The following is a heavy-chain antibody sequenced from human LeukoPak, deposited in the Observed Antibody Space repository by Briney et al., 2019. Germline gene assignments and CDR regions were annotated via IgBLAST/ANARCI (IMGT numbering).Heavy chain of an antibody. CDR1: GFTVSNNY. CDR2: IYSGGST. V-gene: IGHV3-53*01. CDR3: ARDGASGCPDY. Sequence: RGGSLRLSCAASGFTVSNNYMSWVRQAPGKGLEWVSVIYSGGSTYYADSVKGRFTISRDNSKNTLYLQMNSLRAEDTAVYYCARDGASGCPDYWGQGTLVTVSS. J-gene: IGHJ4*02. D-gene: IGHD6-19*01.